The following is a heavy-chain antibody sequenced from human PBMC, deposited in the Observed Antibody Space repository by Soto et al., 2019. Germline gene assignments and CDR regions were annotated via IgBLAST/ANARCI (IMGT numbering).Heavy chain of an antibody. Sequence: GSLRLSCKVSGFTLSTSAMNWVRQAPGKGLEWVSYINTDGDVRHYADSVKGRFTVSRDNAKNLVYLQMNNVGADDTAVYFCTRRDVFDLWGQGATVTVSS. CDR3: TRRDVFDL. CDR2: INTDGDVR. CDR1: GFTLSTSA. V-gene: IGHV3-48*01. J-gene: IGHJ3*01.